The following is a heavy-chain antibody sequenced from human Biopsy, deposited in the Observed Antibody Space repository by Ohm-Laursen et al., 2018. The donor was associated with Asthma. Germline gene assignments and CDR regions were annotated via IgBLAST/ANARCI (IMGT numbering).Heavy chain of an antibody. CDR2: IDPNSGGT. Sequence: SVKVSCKASGGTFSSYAISWVRQAPGQGLEWMGRIDPNSGGTNYAQKFLGRVTMTRDTSVNTAFMVLSRLRSDDTAVYYCARIKIRIGAGTDRYFDLWVRGTLVTVSS. V-gene: IGHV1-2*06. J-gene: IGHJ2*01. CDR1: GGTFSSYA. CDR3: ARIKIRIGAGTDRYFDL. D-gene: IGHD3-16*01.